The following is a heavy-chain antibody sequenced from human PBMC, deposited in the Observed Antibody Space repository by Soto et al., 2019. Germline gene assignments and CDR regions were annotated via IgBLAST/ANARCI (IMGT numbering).Heavy chain of an antibody. V-gene: IGHV3-11*06. D-gene: IGHD5-12*01. Sequence: GGSLRLSCAASGFTFSDYYMSWIRQAPGKGLEWVSYISSSSSYTNYADSVKGRFTISRDNAKNSLYLQMNSLRAEDTAVYYCASAYSGYDLVGSYWGQGTLVTVSS. CDR1: GFTFSDYY. CDR2: ISSSSSYT. J-gene: IGHJ4*02. CDR3: ASAYSGYDLVGSY.